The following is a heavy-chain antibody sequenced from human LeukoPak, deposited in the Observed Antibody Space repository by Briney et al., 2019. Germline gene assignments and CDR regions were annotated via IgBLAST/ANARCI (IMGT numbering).Heavy chain of an antibody. V-gene: IGHV3-23*01. CDR3: AKGFCTSTSCPLGY. D-gene: IGHD2-2*01. Sequence: PGGSLRLSYAASGFTFSTYAMSWVRQAPGKGLEWVSTIGSSGGSTYYADSVKGRFTVSRANSKNTLYLQMNTLRAEDTAVYYCAKGFCTSTSCPLGYWGQGTLVTVSS. CDR1: GFTFSTYA. CDR2: IGSSGGST. J-gene: IGHJ4*02.